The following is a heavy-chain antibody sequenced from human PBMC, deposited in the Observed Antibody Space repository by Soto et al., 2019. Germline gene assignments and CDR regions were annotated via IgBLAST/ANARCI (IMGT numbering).Heavy chain of an antibody. CDR3: AKGQLLLWFGELLYPDYYYYMDV. D-gene: IGHD3-10*01. Sequence: GGSLRLSCAASGFTFSSYGMHWVRQAPGKGLEWVAVISYDGSNKYYADSVKGRFTISRDNSKNTLYLQMNSLRAEDTAVYYCAKGQLLLWFGELLYPDYYYYMDVWGKGTTVTVSS. V-gene: IGHV3-30*18. CDR2: ISYDGSNK. CDR1: GFTFSSYG. J-gene: IGHJ6*03.